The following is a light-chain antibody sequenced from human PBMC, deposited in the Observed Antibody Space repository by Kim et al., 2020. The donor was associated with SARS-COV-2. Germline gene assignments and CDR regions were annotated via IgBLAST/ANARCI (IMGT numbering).Light chain of an antibody. CDR3: QQSHSVPYT. CDR2: GAA. CDR1: QSISSH. Sequence: DIQMTQSPSSLSASVGDRVTITCRASQSISSHLNWYQQKPGKAPKLLIYGAARLQGRVPSGFSGSGFGTDFTLTISSLQPEDFATYYCQQSHSVPYTFGGGTKLEIK. V-gene: IGKV1-39*01. J-gene: IGKJ4*01.